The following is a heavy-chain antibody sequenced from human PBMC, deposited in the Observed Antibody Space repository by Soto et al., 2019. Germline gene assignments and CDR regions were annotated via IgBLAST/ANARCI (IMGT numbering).Heavy chain of an antibody. J-gene: IGHJ5*02. CDR3: ARDRGVRGRDGFDP. CDR2: ISSSSSYI. D-gene: IGHD3-10*01. Sequence: EVQLVESGGGLVKPGGSLRLSCAASGFTFSSYRMNWVRQAPGKGLEWVSSISSSSSYIYYADSVKGRFTIPRDNAKNSSDLQMNSVRAEDAAVYYCARDRGVRGRDGFDPWGQGTLVPVSS. V-gene: IGHV3-21*01. CDR1: GFTFSSYR.